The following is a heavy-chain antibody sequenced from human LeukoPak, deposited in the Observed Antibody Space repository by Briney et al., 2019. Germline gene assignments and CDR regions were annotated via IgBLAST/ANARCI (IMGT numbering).Heavy chain of an antibody. V-gene: IGHV1-69*06. Sequence: ASVKVSCKASGYTFTSYGISWVRQAPGQGLEWMGGIIPIFGTANYAQKFQGRVTITADKSTSTAYMELSSLRSEDTAVYYCASHKQRDYYMDVWGKGTTVTVSS. J-gene: IGHJ6*03. CDR2: IIPIFGTA. CDR3: ASHKQRDYYMDV. CDR1: GYTFTSYG.